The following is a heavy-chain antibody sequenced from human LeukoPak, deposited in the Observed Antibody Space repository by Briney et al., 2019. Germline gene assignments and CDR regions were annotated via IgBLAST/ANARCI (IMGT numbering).Heavy chain of an antibody. CDR3: ARGYYDSGSYYYYYGMDV. CDR2: IIPIFGTA. J-gene: IGHJ6*02. CDR1: GGTFSSYA. D-gene: IGHD3-22*01. Sequence: SVKVSCKASGGTFSSYAISWVRQAPGQGLEWMGGIIPIFGTANYAQKFQGRVTITADESTSTAYMELSSLRSEDTAVYYCARGYYDSGSYYYYYGMDVWGQGTTVTVSS. V-gene: IGHV1-69*13.